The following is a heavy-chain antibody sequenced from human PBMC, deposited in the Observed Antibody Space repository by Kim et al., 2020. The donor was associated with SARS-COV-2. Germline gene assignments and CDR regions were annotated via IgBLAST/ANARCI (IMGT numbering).Heavy chain of an antibody. CDR1: GGSISSGGYY. Sequence: SETLSLTCTVSGGSISSGGYYWSWIRQHPGKGLEWLGYIYYSGSTYYNPSLKSRVTISVDTSKNQFSLKLSAVTAADTAVYYCARELPAGPQHNCGYFDYWGQGTLVTVSS. V-gene: IGHV4-31*03. J-gene: IGHJ4*02. CDR2: IYYSGST. CDR3: ARELPAGPQHNCGYFDY. D-gene: IGHD1-20*01.